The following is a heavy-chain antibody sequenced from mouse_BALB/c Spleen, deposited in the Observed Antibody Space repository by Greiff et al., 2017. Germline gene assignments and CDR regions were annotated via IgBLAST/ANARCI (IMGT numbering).Heavy chain of an antibody. CDR3: AKPYYGSFDY. J-gene: IGHJ2*01. V-gene: IGHV2-6-6*01. CDR2: IWGDGST. Sequence: VKLVESGPGLVAPSQSLSITCTVSGFSLTNSGVHWVRQSPGKGLEWLGVIWGDGSTNYNSAFKSRLSISKDNSKSQVFLKMNSLQTDDTARYYCAKPYYGSFDYWGQGTTLTVSS. CDR1: GFSLTNSG. D-gene: IGHD1-2*01.